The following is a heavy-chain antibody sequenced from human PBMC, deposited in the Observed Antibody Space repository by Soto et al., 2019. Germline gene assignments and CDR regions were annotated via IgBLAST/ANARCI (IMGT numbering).Heavy chain of an antibody. CDR1: GGSISSSSYY. J-gene: IGHJ4*02. V-gene: IGHV4-39*01. CDR3: ARSNYDILTGYYRPLDY. CDR2: IYYSGST. Sequence: SETLSLTCTVSGGSISSSSYYWGWIRQPPGKGLEWIGSIYYSGSTYYNPSLKSRVTISVDTSKNQFSLKLSSVTAADTAVYYCARSNYDILTGYYRPLDYWGQGTLVTVSS. D-gene: IGHD3-9*01.